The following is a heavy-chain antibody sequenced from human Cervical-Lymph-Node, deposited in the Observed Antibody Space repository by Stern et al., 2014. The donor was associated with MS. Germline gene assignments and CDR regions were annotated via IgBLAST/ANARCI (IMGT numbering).Heavy chain of an antibody. D-gene: IGHD4-17*01. V-gene: IGHV5-51*01. J-gene: IGHJ4*02. Sequence: VQLVQSGAEVKKPGASLKISCKGSGYSFTANWIAWVRQMPGQGLEWMGIIYPGASDPRYSPSVQGQVTISADKSISTAYLQWSSLKASDTAMYYCARDYGDYAFDYWGQGTLVTVSS. CDR2: IYPGASDP. CDR3: ARDYGDYAFDY. CDR1: GYSFTANW.